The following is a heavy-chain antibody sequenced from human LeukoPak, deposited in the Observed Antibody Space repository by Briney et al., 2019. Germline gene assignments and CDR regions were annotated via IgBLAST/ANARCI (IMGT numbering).Heavy chain of an antibody. CDR2: INPNSGGT. CDR3: ARVGECSGGSCYSLSAFDI. Sequence: ASVKVSCKASGYTFTGYYMHWVRQAPGQGLEWMGWINPNSGGTNYAQKFQGRVTITADESTSTAYMELSSLRSEDTAVYYCARVGECSGGSCYSLSAFDIWGQGTMVTVSS. D-gene: IGHD2-15*01. V-gene: IGHV1-2*02. J-gene: IGHJ3*02. CDR1: GYTFTGYY.